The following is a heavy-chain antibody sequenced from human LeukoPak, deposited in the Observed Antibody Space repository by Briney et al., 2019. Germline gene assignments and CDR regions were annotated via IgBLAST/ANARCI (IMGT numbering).Heavy chain of an antibody. V-gene: IGHV3-23*01. D-gene: IGHD3-16*01. CDR3: AKAGWVSSTDAVR. Sequence: GGSLRLSCAASTFTFKRYAMSWVRQAPGKGLEWVSAITGSGGTTYYADSVKGRFTIYSDNSKNTLYLQMNSLRAEDTAVYYCAKAGWVSSTDAVRWGQGTLVTVSS. CDR2: ITGSGGTT. CDR1: TFTFKRYA. J-gene: IGHJ4*02.